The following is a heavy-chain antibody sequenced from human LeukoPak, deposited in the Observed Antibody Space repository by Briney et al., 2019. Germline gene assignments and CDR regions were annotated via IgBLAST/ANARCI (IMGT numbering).Heavy chain of an antibody. CDR1: GYTFTSYG. V-gene: IGHV1-18*01. D-gene: IGHD3-10*01. CDR2: ISAYNGNT. Sequence: ASVKVSCKASGYTFTSYGISWVRQAPGQGLEWMGWISAYNGNTNYAQKLQGRVTMTTDTSTSTAYMELRSLRSDDTAVYYCARDRGSGSYYYYGMDVWGQGTTVTVYS. CDR3: ARDRGSGSYYYYGMDV. J-gene: IGHJ6*02.